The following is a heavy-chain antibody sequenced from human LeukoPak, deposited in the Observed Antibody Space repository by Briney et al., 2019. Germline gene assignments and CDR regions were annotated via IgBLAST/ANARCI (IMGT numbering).Heavy chain of an antibody. CDR2: MNPNSGNT. D-gene: IGHD3-10*01. CDR1: GYTFTSYD. CDR3: ARGIRLSDGSGRGYYYYYMDV. V-gene: IGHV1-8*01. J-gene: IGHJ6*03. Sequence: ASVKVSCKASGYTFTSYDINWVRQATGQGLEWMGWMNPNSGNTGYAQKFQGRVTMTRNTSISTAYMELSSLRSEDTAVYYCARGIRLSDGSGRGYYYYYMDVWGKGTTVTISS.